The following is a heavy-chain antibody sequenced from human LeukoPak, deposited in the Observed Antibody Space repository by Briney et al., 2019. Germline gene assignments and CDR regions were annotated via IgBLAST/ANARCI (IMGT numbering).Heavy chain of an antibody. D-gene: IGHD5/OR15-5a*01. CDR1: GFTFSSHW. J-gene: IGHJ6*03. CDR3: ARDQVSHIMPLYMDV. Sequence: GGSLRLSGVASGFTFSSHWMNWVRQAPGKGLEWVANIKQDGSEKYYVDSVKGRFTISRDNAKNSLFLQMNSLRAEDTAVYYCARDQVSHIMPLYMDVWGKGTTVTVSS. V-gene: IGHV3-7*01. CDR2: IKQDGSEK.